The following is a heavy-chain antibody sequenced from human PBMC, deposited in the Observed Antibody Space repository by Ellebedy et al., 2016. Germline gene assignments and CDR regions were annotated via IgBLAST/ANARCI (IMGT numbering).Heavy chain of an antibody. D-gene: IGHD1-26*01. V-gene: IGHV3-74*01. CDR1: GFSFSSYW. CDR3: ATHPTFWELLSIDY. Sequence: GESLKISXAASGFSFSSYWMHWVRQAPGKGLMWVSRIKGDGNYIAYADSVKGRFTISRDNSKNTLYLQMSSLRVEDTAVYYCATHPTFWELLSIDYWGQGTLVAVSS. J-gene: IGHJ4*02. CDR2: IKGDGNYI.